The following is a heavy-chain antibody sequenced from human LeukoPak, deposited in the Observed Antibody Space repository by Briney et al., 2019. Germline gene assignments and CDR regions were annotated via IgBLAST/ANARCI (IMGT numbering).Heavy chain of an antibody. J-gene: IGHJ4*02. Sequence: GGSLRLSCAASGFRFSSYAMSWVRQAPGKGLEWVSAISGSGVSTYCADSVKGRFTVSRDNSKNTLYPQMSSLRAEDTAVYYCAKDERNWNYNLASQTYDWGQGTLVTVSS. CDR3: AKDERNWNYNLASQTYD. CDR2: ISGSGVST. V-gene: IGHV3-23*01. D-gene: IGHD1-7*01. CDR1: GFRFSSYA.